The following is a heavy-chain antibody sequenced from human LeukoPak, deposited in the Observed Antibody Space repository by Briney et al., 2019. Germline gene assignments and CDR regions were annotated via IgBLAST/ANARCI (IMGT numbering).Heavy chain of an antibody. CDR1: GFTFNNYG. D-gene: IGHD3-9*01. CDR3: AKDGVLTGYSPRYSYMDV. CDR2: IRYDGSNK. J-gene: IGHJ6*03. V-gene: IGHV3-30*02. Sequence: PGGSLRLSCAASGFTFNNYGIHWVRQAPGKGLERVAFIRYDGSNKYYADSVKGRFTISRDNSKNTVYLQMNSLRAEDTAVYYCAKDGVLTGYSPRYSYMDVWGKGTTVTVSS.